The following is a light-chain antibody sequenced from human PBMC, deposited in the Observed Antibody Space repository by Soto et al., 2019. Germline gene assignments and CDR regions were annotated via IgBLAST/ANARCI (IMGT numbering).Light chain of an antibody. J-gene: IGKJ4*01. CDR3: HQRDIRPT. Sequence: EIVLTQSPATLSLSPGERATLSCRASQSVSSDLAWYQQKPGQAPRLLIYDASTRATGIPARFSGSGSGTAFTLTTSSLDPEDSADYSYHQRDIRPTFGGGTKVEIK. CDR2: DAS. V-gene: IGKV3-11*01. CDR1: QSVSSD.